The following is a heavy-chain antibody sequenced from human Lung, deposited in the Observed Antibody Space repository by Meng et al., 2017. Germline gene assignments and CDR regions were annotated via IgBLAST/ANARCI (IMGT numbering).Heavy chain of an antibody. CDR2: INHSGST. V-gene: IGHV4-34*01. J-gene: IGHJ2*01. CDR1: GGSFSGYY. D-gene: IGHD1/OR15-1a*01. CDR3: ARPKQANWYFDL. Sequence: QGQISQWGAGLLKPSETLSLSCAVYGGSFSGYYWSWIRQPPGKGLEWIGEINHSGSTNYNPSLKSRVTISVDTSKNQFSLKLSSVTAADTAVYYCARPKQANWYFDLWGRGTLVTVSS.